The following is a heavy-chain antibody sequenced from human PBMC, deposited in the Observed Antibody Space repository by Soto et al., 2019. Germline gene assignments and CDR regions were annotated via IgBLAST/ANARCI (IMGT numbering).Heavy chain of an antibody. Sequence: ASVKVSCKASGYTFTSYGISWVRQAPGQGLEWMGWISAYNGNTNCAQKLQGRVTMTTDTSTSTAYMELRSLRSDDTAVYYCAREVRITIFGVVTPAYGMDVWGQGTTVTVSS. J-gene: IGHJ6*02. CDR3: AREVRITIFGVVTPAYGMDV. CDR1: GYTFTSYG. D-gene: IGHD3-3*01. V-gene: IGHV1-18*04. CDR2: ISAYNGNT.